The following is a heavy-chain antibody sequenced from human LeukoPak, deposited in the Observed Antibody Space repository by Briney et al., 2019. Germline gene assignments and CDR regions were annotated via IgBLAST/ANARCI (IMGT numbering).Heavy chain of an antibody. CDR3: TTDLGDYGDYLRE. Sequence: GGSLRLSCATSGFTFNNAWMSWIRQAPGKGLEWVGRITSKTAGGTTDYPAFVKGRFIISRDDSKDMLYLQMNSLKTEDTALYYCTTDLGDYGDYLREWGQGTLVTVSS. CDR1: GFTFNNAW. CDR2: ITSKTAGGTT. D-gene: IGHD4-17*01. V-gene: IGHV3-15*01. J-gene: IGHJ4*02.